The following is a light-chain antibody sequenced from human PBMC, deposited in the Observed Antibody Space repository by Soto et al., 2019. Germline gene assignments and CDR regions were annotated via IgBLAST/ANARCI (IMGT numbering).Light chain of an antibody. Sequence: QSALTQPASVSGSPGQSITISCTGNSSDVGDYNYVSWYQQHPGKAPKLMIYDVTNRPSGVSNRFSGSKSGNTASLTISGLQAEDEADYYCTSYTSSSTLVVFGGGTKLTVL. CDR1: SSDVGDYNY. CDR2: DVT. J-gene: IGLJ2*01. CDR3: TSYTSSSTLVV. V-gene: IGLV2-14*03.